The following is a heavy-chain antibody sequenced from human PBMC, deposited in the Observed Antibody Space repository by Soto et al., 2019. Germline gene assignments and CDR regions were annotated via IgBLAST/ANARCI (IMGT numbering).Heavy chain of an antibody. CDR3: ARGLAADGA. Sequence: QVQLVQSGAEVKKPGASVKVSCTASGYTFTHYAIHWVRHAPGQRLEWMGFINAGSGNTKYSQTFQGRLTFTKDTSASTAYMELSSLRSEDTAIDYCARGLAADGAWGQGTLVTVSS. D-gene: IGHD6-13*01. J-gene: IGHJ5*02. V-gene: IGHV1-3*01. CDR2: INAGSGNT. CDR1: GYTFTHYA.